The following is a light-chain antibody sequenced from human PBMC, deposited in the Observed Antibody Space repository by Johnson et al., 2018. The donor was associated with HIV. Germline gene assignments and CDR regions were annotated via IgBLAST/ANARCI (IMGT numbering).Light chain of an antibody. CDR2: DNN. Sequence: QSVLTQPPSVSAAPGQKVTISCSGGTSNIGNNYVSWYQQLPGRAPKLLIYDNNKRPSGIPDRFSGSKSGTSATLGITGLQTGDEADYYCGTWDSSLRVGFFGTGTKVTVL. CDR3: GTWDSSLRVGF. CDR1: TSNIGNNY. J-gene: IGLJ1*01. V-gene: IGLV1-51*01.